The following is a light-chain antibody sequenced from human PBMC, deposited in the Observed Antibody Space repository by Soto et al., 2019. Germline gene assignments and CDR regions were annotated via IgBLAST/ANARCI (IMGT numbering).Light chain of an antibody. V-gene: IGKV3-15*01. CDR2: GVS. J-gene: IGKJ4*01. CDR3: QQYGDWPLT. Sequence: EIVMTQSPVTLSVSPGERATLSCRASQSVRSTYLAWYQQKPGQAPRLLIFGVSNRPAGIPARFSGSGSGTEFTLTISSLQSEDFAVYYCQQYGDWPLTFGGGTKVEIK. CDR1: QSVRSTY.